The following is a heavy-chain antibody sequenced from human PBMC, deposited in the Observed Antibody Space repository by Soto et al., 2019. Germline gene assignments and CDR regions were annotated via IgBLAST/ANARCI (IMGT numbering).Heavy chain of an antibody. CDR2: IYSGGST. V-gene: IGHV3-66*01. D-gene: IGHD3-3*01. Sequence: GGSLRLSCAASGFTVSSNDMSWVRQAPGKGLEWVSVIYSGGSTYYADSVKGRFTISRDNSKNTLYLQMNSLRAEDTAVYYCAGNTYYDFWSGYYTGDDAFDIWGQGTMVTVSS. J-gene: IGHJ3*02. CDR1: GFTVSSND. CDR3: AGNTYYDFWSGYYTGDDAFDI.